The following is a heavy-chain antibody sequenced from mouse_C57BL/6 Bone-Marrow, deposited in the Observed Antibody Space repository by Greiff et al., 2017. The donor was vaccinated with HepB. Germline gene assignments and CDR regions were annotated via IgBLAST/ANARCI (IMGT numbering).Heavy chain of an antibody. D-gene: IGHD2-4*01. J-gene: IGHJ2*01. CDR1: GHSFTGYY. CDR3: ARKGDYDGSYYFDY. V-gene: IGHV1-31*01. CDR2: IYPYNGVS. Sequence: VQLQQSGPELVKPGASVKISCKASGHSFTGYYMHWVKQSHGNILDWIGYIYPYNGVSSYNQKFKGKATLTVDKSSSTAYMELRSLTSEDSAVYYCARKGDYDGSYYFDYWGQGTTLTVSS.